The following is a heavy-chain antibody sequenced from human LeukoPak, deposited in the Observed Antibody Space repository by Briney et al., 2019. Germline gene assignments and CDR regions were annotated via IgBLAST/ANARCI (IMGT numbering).Heavy chain of an antibody. J-gene: IGHJ4*02. Sequence: ASVKVSCKASGYTFTSYDINWVRQATGQGLEWMGWMNPNSGNTGYAQKFQGRVTMTRNTSISTAYMELSSLRSEDTAVYYCARGPITMIVVVKGYYFGYWGQGTLVTVSS. CDR1: GYTFTSYD. D-gene: IGHD3-22*01. CDR2: MNPNSGNT. V-gene: IGHV1-8*01. CDR3: ARGPITMIVVVKGYYFGY.